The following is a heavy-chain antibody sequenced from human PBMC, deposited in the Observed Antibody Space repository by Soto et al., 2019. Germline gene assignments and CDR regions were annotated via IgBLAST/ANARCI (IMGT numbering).Heavy chain of an antibody. Sequence: GGSLRLSCAASGFTFSSYAMSWVRQAPGKGLEWVAVISYDGSNKYYADSVKGRFTISRDNSKNTLYLQMNSLRAEDTAVYYCARDGVAGTERRYYFDYWGQGTLVTVSS. J-gene: IGHJ4*02. CDR1: GFTFSSYA. V-gene: IGHV3-30*04. D-gene: IGHD6-19*01. CDR3: ARDGVAGTERRYYFDY. CDR2: ISYDGSNK.